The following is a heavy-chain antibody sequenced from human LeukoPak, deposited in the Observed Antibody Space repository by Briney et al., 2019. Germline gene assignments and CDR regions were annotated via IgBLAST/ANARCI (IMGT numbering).Heavy chain of an antibody. D-gene: IGHD3-16*01. Sequence: SETLSLTCTVSDGSISIYYWSWIRQPPGKALEWIGNIYYSGSTNYNPSLKSRVTISLDTSKNQFSLKLGSVTAADTAVYYCARSLGVSRYYYDMVVWGQGTTVTVSS. CDR1: DGSISIYY. CDR2: IYYSGST. V-gene: IGHV4-59*01. CDR3: ARSLGVSRYYYDMVV. J-gene: IGHJ6*02.